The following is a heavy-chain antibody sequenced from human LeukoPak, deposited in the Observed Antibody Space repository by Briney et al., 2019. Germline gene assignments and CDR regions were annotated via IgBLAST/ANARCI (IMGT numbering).Heavy chain of an antibody. CDR3: ASSTIAAAGTSEFDY. CDR1: GGSISSSSYY. CDR2: IYYSGST. D-gene: IGHD6-13*01. J-gene: IGHJ4*02. V-gene: IGHV4-39*07. Sequence: SETLSLTCTVSGGSISSSSYYWGWIRQPPGKGLEWIGSIYYSGSTYYNPSLKSRVTLSVDTSKNQFSLKLSSVTAADTAVYYCASSTIAAAGTSEFDYWGQGTLVTVSS.